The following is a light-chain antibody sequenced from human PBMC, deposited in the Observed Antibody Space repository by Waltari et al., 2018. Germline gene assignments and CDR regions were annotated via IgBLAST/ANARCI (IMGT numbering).Light chain of an antibody. Sequence: QSVLTQPPSASGTPGQRVTISCSGGRPNIGSNPVNWYQQLPGTAPKLLIYSNNQRPSRVPDRFSGSKSGTSACLAIRVLESEDETDYSCAAWDDRLNGWVFDGWTKLTVL. CDR2: SNN. V-gene: IGLV1-44*01. CDR3: AAWDDRLNGWV. CDR1: RPNIGSNP. J-gene: IGLJ3*02.